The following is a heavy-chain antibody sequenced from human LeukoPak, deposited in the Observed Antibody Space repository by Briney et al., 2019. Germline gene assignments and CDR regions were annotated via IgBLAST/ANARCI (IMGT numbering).Heavy chain of an antibody. J-gene: IGHJ5*02. V-gene: IGHV3-23*01. CDR1: GFTFSSYA. CDR3: AKDHARNWFDP. Sequence: PGGSLRLSCAASGFTFSSYAMTWVRQAPGRGLEWVSALTGSGDSTYYADSVKGRFTISRDNSKSTLYLQMNSLRAEDTAVYYCAKDHARNWFDPWGQGTLVTVSS. CDR2: LTGSGDST.